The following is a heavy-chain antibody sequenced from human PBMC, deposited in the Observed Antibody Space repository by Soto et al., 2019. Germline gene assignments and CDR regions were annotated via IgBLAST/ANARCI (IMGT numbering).Heavy chain of an antibody. J-gene: IGHJ4*02. V-gene: IGHV3-33*01. CDR3: ARDWGMIVSEYYFDY. Sequence: QVQLVESGGGVVQPGRSLRLSCAASGFTFSSYGMHWVRQAPGKGLEWGAVIWYDGSNKYYADSVKGRFTISRDNSKNTLYLQMNSLRAEDTAVYYCARDWGMIVSEYYFDYWGQGTLVTVSS. CDR1: GFTFSSYG. D-gene: IGHD3-22*01. CDR2: IWYDGSNK.